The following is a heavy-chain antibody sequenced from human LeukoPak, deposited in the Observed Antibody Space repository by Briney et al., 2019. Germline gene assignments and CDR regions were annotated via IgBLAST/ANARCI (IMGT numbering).Heavy chain of an antibody. CDR2: IYYSGST. CDR1: GGSISSYY. Sequence: SETLSLTCTVSGGSISSYYWSWIRQPPGKGLEWIGYIYYSGSTNYNPSLKSRVTISVDRSKNQFSLKLSSVTAADTAVYYCASAWDSSSWYVVDPWGQGTLVTVSS. J-gene: IGHJ5*02. CDR3: ASAWDSSSWYVVDP. D-gene: IGHD6-13*01. V-gene: IGHV4-59*12.